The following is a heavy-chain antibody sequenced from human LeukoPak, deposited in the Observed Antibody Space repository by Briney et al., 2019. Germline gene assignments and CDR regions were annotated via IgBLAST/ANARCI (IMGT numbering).Heavy chain of an antibody. J-gene: IGHJ4*02. V-gene: IGHV4-59*08. Sequence: SETLSLTCTVSGGSISSYYWSWIRQPPGKGLEWIGYIFYRGSTNYNPSLKSRVTISIDTSKNQFSLKLSSVAAADTAVYYCARRGADDYGDYGFDYWGQGTLVTVSS. CDR2: IFYRGST. CDR3: ARRGADDYGDYGFDY. D-gene: IGHD4-17*01. CDR1: GGSISSYY.